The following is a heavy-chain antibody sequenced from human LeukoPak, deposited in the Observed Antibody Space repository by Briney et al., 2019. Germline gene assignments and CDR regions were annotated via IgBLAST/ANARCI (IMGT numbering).Heavy chain of an antibody. CDR1: GFTFSSYG. CDR3: ARGARSVPNFNWFDP. D-gene: IGHD1-1*01. Sequence: GGSLRLSCAASGFTFSSYGMHWVRQAPGKGLEWVAVIWYDGTNKYYVDSVKGRFTITRDNSKNTLYLQMNSLRAEDTAVYYCARGARSVPNFNWFDPWGQGILVTVSS. CDR2: IWYDGTNK. V-gene: IGHV3-33*01. J-gene: IGHJ5*02.